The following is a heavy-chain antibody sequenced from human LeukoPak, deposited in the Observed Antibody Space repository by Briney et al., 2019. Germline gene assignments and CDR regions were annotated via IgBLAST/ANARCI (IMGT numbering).Heavy chain of an antibody. Sequence: ASVKVSCKASGYTFTGYYMHWVRQAPGQGLEWMGWISAYNGNTNYAQKLQGRVTMTTDTSTSTAYMELRSLRSDDTAVYYCAASRIYSGWYYFDYWGQGTLVTVSS. CDR1: GYTFTGYY. CDR3: AASRIYSGWYYFDY. V-gene: IGHV1-18*04. CDR2: ISAYNGNT. J-gene: IGHJ4*02. D-gene: IGHD6-19*01.